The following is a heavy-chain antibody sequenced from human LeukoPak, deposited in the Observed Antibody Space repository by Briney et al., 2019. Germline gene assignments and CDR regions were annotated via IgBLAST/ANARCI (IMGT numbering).Heavy chain of an antibody. CDR2: IRCDGCSK. CDR3: AKDSGSYYFFDY. V-gene: IGHV3-30*02. J-gene: IGHJ4*02. D-gene: IGHD3-10*01. CDR1: GFTFSSYG. Sequence: GGSLRLSCAASGFTFSSYGMHWVRQAPGKGLEWVAFIRCDGCSKYYADSVKGRFTISRDNSKNTLYLQMNSLRAEDTAVYYCAKDSGSYYFFDYWGQGTLVTVSS.